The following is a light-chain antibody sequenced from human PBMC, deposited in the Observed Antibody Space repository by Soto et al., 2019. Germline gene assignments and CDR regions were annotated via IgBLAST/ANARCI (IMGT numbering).Light chain of an antibody. J-gene: IGLJ1*01. Sequence: QSALTQPASVSGSPGQSITISCTGTSSDVGAYDFVSWYQQHPDKAPKLMIYEVRGRPSGASNRFSGSKSFNTATLTISGLQAEDEADYYCSSHTTRNTRVFGTGTKLTVL. V-gene: IGLV2-14*03. CDR1: SSDVGAYDF. CDR2: EVR. CDR3: SSHTTRNTRV.